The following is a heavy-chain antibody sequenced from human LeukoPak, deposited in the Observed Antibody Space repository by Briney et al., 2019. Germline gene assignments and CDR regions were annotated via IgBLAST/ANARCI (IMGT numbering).Heavy chain of an antibody. D-gene: IGHD2-21*02. CDR3: ARTATYSLLKPYYFDF. CDR1: GFTFDDYA. J-gene: IGHJ4*02. Sequence: ARTLSLSSAAYGFTFDDYAMHWVRHAPGQGLEWFSSINWNSGSIAYDYSVKGSFTISRDNANISLYLQMNSLNPEDTALYYCARTATYSLLKPYYFDFWGQGTLVTVSS. CDR2: INWNSGSI. V-gene: IGHV3-9*01.